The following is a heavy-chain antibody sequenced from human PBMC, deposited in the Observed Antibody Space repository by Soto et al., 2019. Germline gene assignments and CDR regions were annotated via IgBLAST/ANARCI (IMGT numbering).Heavy chain of an antibody. CDR3: ARAPRSYSLNAFDI. Sequence: SVKVSCKASGGTFSSYAISWVRQAPGQGLEWMGWIIAIIGTAKYSQKFQGRVTITGDESASTAYMELSSLGSEDTAVYYCARAPRSYSLNAFDIWGQGTMVTVSS. CDR2: IIAIIGTA. J-gene: IGHJ3*02. V-gene: IGHV1-69*13. D-gene: IGHD1-26*01. CDR1: GGTFSSYA.